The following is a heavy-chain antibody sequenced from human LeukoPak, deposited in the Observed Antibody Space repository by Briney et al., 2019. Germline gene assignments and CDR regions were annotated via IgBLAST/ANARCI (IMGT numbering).Heavy chain of an antibody. J-gene: IGHJ4*02. V-gene: IGHV4-38-2*02. CDR1: GYSISTSYY. CDR3: ARAQVGATTQSSFDY. Sequence: SETLSLTCTVSGYSISTSYYWGWIRQPPGKGLEWIGSIYHSGNTYYNPSLKSRVTISVDTSKNQFSLKLNSVTAADTAVYYCARAQVGATTQSSFDYWGQGTLVTVSS. CDR2: IYHSGNT. D-gene: IGHD1-26*01.